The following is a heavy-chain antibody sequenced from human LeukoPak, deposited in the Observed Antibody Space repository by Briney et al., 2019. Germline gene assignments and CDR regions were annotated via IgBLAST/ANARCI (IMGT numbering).Heavy chain of an antibody. Sequence: PSETLSLTCAVYGGSFSGYYWSWIRQPPGKGLEWIGEINHSGSTNYNPSLKSRVTISVDTSKNQFSLKLSSVTAVDTAVYYCARGDHNWNYYYYYGMDVWGQGTTVTVSS. CDR2: INHSGST. CDR3: ARGDHNWNYYYYYGMDV. CDR1: GGSFSGYY. D-gene: IGHD1-20*01. V-gene: IGHV4-34*01. J-gene: IGHJ6*02.